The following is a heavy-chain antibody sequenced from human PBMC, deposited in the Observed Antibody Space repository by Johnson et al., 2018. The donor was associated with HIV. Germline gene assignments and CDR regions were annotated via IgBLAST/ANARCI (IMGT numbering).Heavy chain of an antibody. V-gene: IGHV3-20*04. J-gene: IGHJ3*02. CDR2: INWNGGST. CDR3: ARGIRYCSGGNCYSDAFDI. D-gene: IGHD2-15*01. CDR1: GFNFDDYG. Sequence: VKLVESGGHVVRPGGSLRLSCAASGFNFDDYGMSWVRQAPGKGLEWVSGINWNGGSTGYSDSVKGRFTISRDNAKNSLYLQMNSLRGEDTALYYCARGIRYCSGGNCYSDAFDIWGQGTMVTVSS.